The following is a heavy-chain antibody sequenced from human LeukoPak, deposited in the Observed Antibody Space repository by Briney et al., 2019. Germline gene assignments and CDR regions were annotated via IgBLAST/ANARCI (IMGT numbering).Heavy chain of an antibody. CDR1: GNSFTNYW. CDR2: IYPCDSDT. CDR3: GRPNRGALFDY. Sequence: GEPLKIPCKVSGNSFTNYWSGLGRPMPGKGLEWMGIIYPCDSDTKYSPSFQGQSTISADKSISTAYLQWSSLKASDTASYYFGRPNRGALFDYWGQGTLVTVSS. V-gene: IGHV5-51*01. D-gene: IGHD1-14*01. J-gene: IGHJ4*02.